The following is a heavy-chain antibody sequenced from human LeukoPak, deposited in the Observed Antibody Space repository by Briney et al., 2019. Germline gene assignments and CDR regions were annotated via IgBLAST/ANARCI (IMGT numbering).Heavy chain of an antibody. J-gene: IGHJ4*02. CDR3: ARTQWLAIGFFDY. CDR1: GFTFSSYG. Sequence: GGSLRLSCAASGFTFSSYGMHWVRQAPGKGLEWVAFIRYDGSNKYYADSVKGRFTISRDNSKNTLYLQMNSLRAEDTAVYYCARTQWLAIGFFDYWGQGTLVTVSS. V-gene: IGHV3-30*02. CDR2: IRYDGSNK. D-gene: IGHD6-19*01.